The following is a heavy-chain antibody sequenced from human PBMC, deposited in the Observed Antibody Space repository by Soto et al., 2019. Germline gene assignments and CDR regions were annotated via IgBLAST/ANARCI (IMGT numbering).Heavy chain of an antibody. CDR3: MMAKDAFDI. CDR2: INHSGST. J-gene: IGHJ3*02. Sequence: SETLSLTCAVYGGSFSGYYWSWIRQPPGKGLEWIGEINHSGSTNYNPSLKSRVTISVDTSKNQFSLKLSSVTAADTAVYYCMMAKDAFDIWGQGTMVTVSS. V-gene: IGHV4-34*01. D-gene: IGHD3-16*01. CDR1: GGSFSGYY.